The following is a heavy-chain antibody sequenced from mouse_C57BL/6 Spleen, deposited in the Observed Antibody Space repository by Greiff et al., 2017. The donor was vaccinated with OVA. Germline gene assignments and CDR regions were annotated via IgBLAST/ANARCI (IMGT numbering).Heavy chain of an antibody. V-gene: IGHV1-62-2*01. CDR2: FYPGSGSI. CDR1: GYTFTEYT. J-gene: IGHJ3*01. Sequence: VQLQESGAELVKPGASVKLSCKASGYTFTEYTIHWVKQRPGQGLEWIGWFYPGSGSIKYNEKFKDKATLTADKSSITVYMELSRVTSEDSAVDFCARHERGAGGFAYWGQGTLVTVSA. CDR3: ARHERGAGGFAY.